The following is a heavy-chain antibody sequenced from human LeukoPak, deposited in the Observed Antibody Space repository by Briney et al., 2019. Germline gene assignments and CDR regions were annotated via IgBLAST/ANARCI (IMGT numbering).Heavy chain of an antibody. J-gene: IGHJ4*02. CDR2: IYPGDSDT. CDR3: ARRSSGYSAAASDY. V-gene: IGHV5-51*01. CDR1: GYRFTTYW. Sequence: GESLKISCKGSGYRFTTYWIAWVRHMPGKGLEWMGIIYPGDSDTRYSPSFQGQVTISADKSVSTAYLQWSSLKASDTAMYYCARRSSGYSAAASDYWGQGTLVTVSS. D-gene: IGHD6-25*01.